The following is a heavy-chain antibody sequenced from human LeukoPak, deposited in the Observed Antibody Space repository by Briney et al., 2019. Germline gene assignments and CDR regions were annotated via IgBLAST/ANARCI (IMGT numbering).Heavy chain of an antibody. CDR2: ISSSGSPI. D-gene: IGHD2-21*01. J-gene: IGHJ6*03. Sequence: PGGSLRLSCAASGFTFSDYYMSWIRQAPGKGLEWLSYISSSGSPIYYADSVKGRFTISRDNAKNSLYLQMNSLRAEDTAVYYCARCGLPFFYYYMDVWGKGTTVTVSS. V-gene: IGHV3-11*04. CDR1: GFTFSDYY. CDR3: ARCGLPFFYYYMDV.